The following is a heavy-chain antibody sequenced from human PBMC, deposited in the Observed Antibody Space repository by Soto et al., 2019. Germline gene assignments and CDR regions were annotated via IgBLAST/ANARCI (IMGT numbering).Heavy chain of an antibody. CDR1: GGSMRSYY. V-gene: IGHV4-59*01. CDR3: ARMDCSSTSCYPDI. Sequence: SETLSLTCTVSGGSMRSYYWSWIRQPPGKGLEWIGYIYYSGSTNYNPSLKSRVTISVDTSKNQFSLKLSSVTAADTAVYYCARMDCSSTSCYPDIWGQGTMVTVSS. CDR2: IYYSGST. J-gene: IGHJ3*02. D-gene: IGHD2-2*01.